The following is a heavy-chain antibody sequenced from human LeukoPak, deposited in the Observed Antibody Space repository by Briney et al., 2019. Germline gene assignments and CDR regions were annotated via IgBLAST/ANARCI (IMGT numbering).Heavy chain of an antibody. V-gene: IGHV7-4-1*02. CDR1: GYTFTSYA. Sequence: GASVKVSCKASGYTFTSYAMNWVRQAPGQGLEWMGWINTNTGNPTYAQGFTGRFVFSLDTSVSTAYLQISSLKAEDTAVYYCARDGLSAAGILVDAFDIWGQGTMVTVSS. J-gene: IGHJ3*02. CDR3: ARDGLSAAGILVDAFDI. CDR2: INTNTGNP. D-gene: IGHD6-13*01.